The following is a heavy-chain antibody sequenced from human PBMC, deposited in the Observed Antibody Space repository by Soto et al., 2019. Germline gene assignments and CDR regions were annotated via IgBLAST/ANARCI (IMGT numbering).Heavy chain of an antibody. V-gene: IGHV1-69*13. CDR2: IIPIFGTA. D-gene: IGHD2-2*01. CDR1: GGTFSSYA. J-gene: IGHJ6*02. CDR3: TVRSQLLRYYYYYGTDV. Sequence: ASVKVSCKASGGTFSSYAISWVRQAPGQGLEWMGGIIPIFGTANYAQKFQGRVTITADESTSTAYMELSSLRSEDTAVYYCTVRSQLLRYYYYYGTDVRGQGTKGTVSS.